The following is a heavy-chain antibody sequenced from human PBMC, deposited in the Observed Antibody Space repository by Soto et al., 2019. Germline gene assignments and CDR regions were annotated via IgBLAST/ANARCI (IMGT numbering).Heavy chain of an antibody. CDR3: ARFITIFGVVTYYYGMDG. V-gene: IGHV3-53*01. CDR1: GFTVSSNY. J-gene: IGHJ6*02. D-gene: IGHD3-3*01. CDR2: IYSGGST. Sequence: PGGSLRLSCAASGFTVSSNYMSWVRQAPGKGLEWVSVIYSGGSTYYADSVKGRFTISRDNSKNTLYLQMNSLRAEDTAVYYCARFITIFGVVTYYYGMDGWGQGTTVTVS.